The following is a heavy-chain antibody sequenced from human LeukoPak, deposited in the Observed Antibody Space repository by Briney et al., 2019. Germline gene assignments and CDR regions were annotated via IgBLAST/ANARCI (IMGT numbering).Heavy chain of an antibody. CDR1: GFTFDDYA. V-gene: IGHV3-43D*03. J-gene: IGHJ4*02. Sequence: GRSLRLSCAASGFTFDDYAMHWVRQAPGKGLEWVSLISWDGGSTYYADSVKGRFTISRDNSKNSLYLQMNSLRAEDTALYYCAKGRDGYSGSYYLDYWGQGTLVTVSS. D-gene: IGHD1-26*01. CDR2: ISWDGGST. CDR3: AKGRDGYSGSYYLDY.